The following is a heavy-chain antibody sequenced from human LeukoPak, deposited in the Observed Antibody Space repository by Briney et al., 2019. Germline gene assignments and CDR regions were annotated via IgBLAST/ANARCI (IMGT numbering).Heavy chain of an antibody. V-gene: IGHV4-38-2*02. Sequence: SETLSLTCTVSGYSISSGYYWGWIRQPPGKGLEWIGSIYHSGSTYYNPSLKSRVTISVDTSKNQFSLKLSSVTAADTAVYYCARDRATKYSSGYLWFGFNDYWGQGTLVTVSS. CDR1: GYSISSGYY. J-gene: IGHJ4*02. D-gene: IGHD3-22*01. CDR3: ARDRATKYSSGYLWFGFNDY. CDR2: IYHSGST.